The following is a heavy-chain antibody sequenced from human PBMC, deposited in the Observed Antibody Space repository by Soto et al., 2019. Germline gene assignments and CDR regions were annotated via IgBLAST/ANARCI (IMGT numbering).Heavy chain of an antibody. CDR1: GGSISSSSYY. V-gene: IGHV4-39*01. CDR2: IYYSGST. Sequence: SETLSLTCTVSGGSISSSSYYWGWIRQPPGKGLEWIGSIYYSGSTYYNPSLKSRVTISVDTSKNQFSLKLSSVTAADTAVYYCARLDYYGSGSYRTFDPWGQGTLVTVS. J-gene: IGHJ5*02. CDR3: ARLDYYGSGSYRTFDP. D-gene: IGHD3-10*01.